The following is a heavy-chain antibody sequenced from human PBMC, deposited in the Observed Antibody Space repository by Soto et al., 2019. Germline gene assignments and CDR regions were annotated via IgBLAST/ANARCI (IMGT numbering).Heavy chain of an antibody. J-gene: IGHJ4*02. D-gene: IGHD2-21*02. V-gene: IGHV3-30*09. Sequence: GGSLRLSCAASGFTFSSYFIQWVRQAPGAGLEWVALISYDGTIKYYADSVKGRFAIFRDNSKNTLYLQMNSLRAEDTAVYYCARGARYCGGDCLDYWGQGTRVTVSS. CDR1: GFTFSSYF. CDR2: ISYDGTIK. CDR3: ARGARYCGGDCLDY.